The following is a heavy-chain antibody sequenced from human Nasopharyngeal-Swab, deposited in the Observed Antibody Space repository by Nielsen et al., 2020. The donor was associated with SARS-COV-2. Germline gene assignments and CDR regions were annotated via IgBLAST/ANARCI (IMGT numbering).Heavy chain of an antibody. D-gene: IGHD5-18*01. CDR3: ARVDTYGPELKGAFDI. CDR1: GGSISNSYY. Sequence: SETLSLTCTVSGGSISNSYYWGWLRQPPGRGLEWIGSIDYSGNTDYNLSLKSRVTISVDTSKNQFSLRLSSVTAADTAIYYCARVDTYGPELKGAFDIWGQGTVVTVSS. CDR2: IDYSGNT. J-gene: IGHJ3*02. V-gene: IGHV4-39*07.